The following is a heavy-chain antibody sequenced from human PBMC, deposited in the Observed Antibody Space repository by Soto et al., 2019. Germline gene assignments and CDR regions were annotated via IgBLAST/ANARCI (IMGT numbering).Heavy chain of an antibody. CDR2: IYYSGST. CDR1: DDSISSYY. CDR3: ARLQTYSSTWHLDS. D-gene: IGHD6-13*01. V-gene: IGHV4-59*08. J-gene: IGHJ4*02. Sequence: LSLTCTVSDDSISSYYWGWIRQPPGKGLEWIGYIYYSGSTNKSPSLESRVTMSVDTSKNQFSLKLSSVTAADTAVYYCARLQTYSSTWHLDSWGPGTLVTVSS.